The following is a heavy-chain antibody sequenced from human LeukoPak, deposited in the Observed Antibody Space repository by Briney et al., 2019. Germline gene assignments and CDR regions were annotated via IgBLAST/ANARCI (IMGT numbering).Heavy chain of an antibody. V-gene: IGHV4-4*07. CDR3: ASEGFVVVPAAIRGEGPLSYYFDY. J-gene: IGHJ4*02. CDR1: GGSISSYY. CDR2: IYTSGST. D-gene: IGHD2-2*02. Sequence: SEILSLTCTVSGGSISSYYWSWIRQPAGKGLEWIGRIYTSGSTNYNPSLKSRVTMSVDTSKNQFSLKLSSVTAADTAVYYCASEGFVVVPAAIRGEGPLSYYFDYWGQGTLVTVSS.